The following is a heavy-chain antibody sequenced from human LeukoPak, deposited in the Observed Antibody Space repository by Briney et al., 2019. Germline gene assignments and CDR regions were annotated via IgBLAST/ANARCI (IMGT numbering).Heavy chain of an antibody. V-gene: IGHV3-30*02. CDR2: IDYDGTVK. D-gene: IGHD2-21*01. CDR1: GFTFSNYD. CDR3: ARKFVDY. J-gene: IGHJ4*02. Sequence: GGSLRLFCAASGFTFSNYDMYWARQAPGKGLEWVAFIDYDGTVKYYEDSVKGRFTISRDNSKHTVYLQMNSLRTEDTAIYYCARKFVDYWGQGTLVTVSS.